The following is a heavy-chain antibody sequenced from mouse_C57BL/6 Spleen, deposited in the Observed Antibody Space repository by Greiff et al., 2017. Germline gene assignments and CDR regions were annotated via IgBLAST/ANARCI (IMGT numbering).Heavy chain of an antibody. CDR1: GYTFTSYW. CDR3: ARFTTVVDYYFGY. J-gene: IGHJ2*01. D-gene: IGHD1-1*01. V-gene: IGHV1-64*01. CDR2: IHPNSGST. Sequence: QVQLQQPGAELVKPGASVKLSCKASGYTFTSYWMHWVKQRPGQGLEWIGMIHPNSGSTNYNEKFKSKATLTVDKSSSTAYMQLSSLTSEDSAVYYCARFTTVVDYYFGYWGQGTTLPVSS.